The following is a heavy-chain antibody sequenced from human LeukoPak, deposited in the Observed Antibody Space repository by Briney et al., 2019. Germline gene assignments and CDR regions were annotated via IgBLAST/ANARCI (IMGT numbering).Heavy chain of an antibody. CDR1: GLTFSVYG. Sequence: GGSLRLSCAASGLTFSVYGMHWVRQAPGKGLEWVAVISYDGSNKYYTDSVKGRFTISRDNYKNTLYLQMNSLRAEDTAVFFCAKGGATARFDYWGQGTLVTVSS. J-gene: IGHJ4*02. CDR2: ISYDGSNK. D-gene: IGHD1-26*01. V-gene: IGHV3-30*18. CDR3: AKGGATARFDY.